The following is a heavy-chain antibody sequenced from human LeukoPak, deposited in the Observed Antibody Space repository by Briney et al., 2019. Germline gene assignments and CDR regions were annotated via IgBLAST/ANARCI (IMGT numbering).Heavy chain of an antibody. CDR2: INHSGST. V-gene: IGHV4-34*01. CDR1: GGSFSGYY. J-gene: IGHJ3*02. CDR3: AKSNGYGLVDI. Sequence: PSETLSLTCAVYGGSFSGYYWSWIRQPPGKGLEWIGEINHSGSTNYNPSLKSRVTISVDTSRNQFSLKLNSVTAADTADYYCAKSNGYGLVDIWGQGTMVTVSS. D-gene: IGHD3-10*01.